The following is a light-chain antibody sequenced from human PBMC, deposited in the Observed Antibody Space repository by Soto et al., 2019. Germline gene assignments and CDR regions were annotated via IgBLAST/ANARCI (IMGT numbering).Light chain of an antibody. Sequence: QSALTQPPSFSAAPGQKVTISCSGSSSNIGNSYVSWYQQLPGTAPKLLIYDNNKRPSGIPDRFSGSKSGTSATLGITGLQTGDEADYYCGTWDSSLSAVVFGGGTKLTVL. J-gene: IGLJ2*01. CDR3: GTWDSSLSAVV. CDR2: DNN. CDR1: SSNIGNSY. V-gene: IGLV1-51*01.